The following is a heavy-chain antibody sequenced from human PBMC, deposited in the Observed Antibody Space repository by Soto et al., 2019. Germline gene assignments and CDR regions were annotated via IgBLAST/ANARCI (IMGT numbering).Heavy chain of an antibody. CDR1: VGSFSAYS. J-gene: IGHJ6*02. D-gene: IGHD3-3*01. V-gene: IGHV4-34*01. Sequence: SETLSLTCVVYVGSFSAYSWTWLRQSPGKGLEWIGEITHGGSTDYNPALKSRLVMSVDTSKNQFSLRVTSVTAADAAVYFCARARFDSWSHIYYGLDVWGQGTTVTVSS. CDR3: ARARFDSWSHIYYGLDV. CDR2: ITHGGST.